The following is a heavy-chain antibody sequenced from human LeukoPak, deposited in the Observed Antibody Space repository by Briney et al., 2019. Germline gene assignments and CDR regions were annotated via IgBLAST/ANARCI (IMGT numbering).Heavy chain of an antibody. V-gene: IGHV4-59*02. CDR1: GASVSSYY. CDR3: ARSPLDSGYTYFDY. CDR2: FSYSGST. J-gene: IGHJ4*02. Sequence: SETLSLTCTVSGASVSSYYWSWIRQPPGKGPEWIGYFSYSGSTNYNPSLKSRVTISVDTSKNQFSLNLSSVTAADTAVYYCARSPLDSGYTYFDYWGQGTLVSVAS. D-gene: IGHD5-12*01.